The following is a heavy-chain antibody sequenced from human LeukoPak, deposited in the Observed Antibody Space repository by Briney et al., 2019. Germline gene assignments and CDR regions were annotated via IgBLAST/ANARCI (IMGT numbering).Heavy chain of an antibody. CDR2: IKQHGSET. CDR3: ARISLYDVTARVVIRDNFFDQ. Sequence: PGGSLRLSCVASGFTFSSHWMSWVRQAPGKGLEWVATIKQHGSETYYVDSVEGRFTISRDNANNSLYLQMNSLRAEDTAFYLCARISLYDVTARVVIRDNFFDQWGQGSLVTVSS. V-gene: IGHV3-7*01. J-gene: IGHJ4*02. D-gene: IGHD3-22*01. CDR1: GFTFSSHW.